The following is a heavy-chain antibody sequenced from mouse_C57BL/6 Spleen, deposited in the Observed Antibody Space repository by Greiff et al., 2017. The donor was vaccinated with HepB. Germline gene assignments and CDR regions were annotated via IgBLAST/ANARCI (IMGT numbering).Heavy chain of an antibody. CDR3: ARSEGYDYDWFAY. CDR2: IDPNSGGT. Sequence: QVQLKQPGAELVKPGASVKLSCKASGYTFTSYWMHWVKQRPGRGLEWIGRIDPNSGGTKYNEKFKSKATLTVDKPSSTAYMQLSSLTSEDSAVYYCARSEGYDYDWFAYWGQGTLVTVSA. J-gene: IGHJ3*01. CDR1: GYTFTSYW. D-gene: IGHD2-4*01. V-gene: IGHV1-72*01.